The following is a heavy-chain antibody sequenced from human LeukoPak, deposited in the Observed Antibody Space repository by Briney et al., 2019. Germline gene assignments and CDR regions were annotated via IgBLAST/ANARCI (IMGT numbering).Heavy chain of an antibody. CDR3: AGLVGRYSSGLYYYYFDY. Sequence: SETLSLTCAVSGISINTENWWSWIRQPPGKGLEWIGEIHQTGRTNYSPALKSRVTMSVDKSKNQFSLNLNSVTAADTAVYYCAGLVGRYSSGLYYYYFDYWGQGTLVTVSS. CDR2: IHQTGRT. D-gene: IGHD3-22*01. V-gene: IGHV4-4*02. J-gene: IGHJ4*02. CDR1: GISINTENW.